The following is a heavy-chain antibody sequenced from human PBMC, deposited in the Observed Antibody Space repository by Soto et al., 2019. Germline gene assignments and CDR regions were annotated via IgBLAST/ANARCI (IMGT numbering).Heavy chain of an antibody. CDR2: ISGSGGST. CDR3: AKGTTETARSRVYYYYGMDV. CDR1: GFTLRSYA. Sequence: PGGSLRLSCAASGFTLRSYAMSWVRQAPGKGLEWVSAISGSGGSTYYADSVKGRFTISRDNSKNTLYLQMNSRRAEDTAVYYCAKGTTETARSRVYYYYGMDVWGQGTTVTVSS. D-gene: IGHD6-6*01. J-gene: IGHJ6*02. V-gene: IGHV3-23*01.